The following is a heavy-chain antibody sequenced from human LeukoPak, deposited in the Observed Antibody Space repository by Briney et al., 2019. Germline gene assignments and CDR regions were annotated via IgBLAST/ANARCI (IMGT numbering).Heavy chain of an antibody. Sequence: PSETLSITCAVYGGSFSGYYWSWIRQPPGKGLEWIGEINHSGSTNYNPSLKSRVTISVDTSKNQFSLKLSSVTAADTAVYYCASRRGDYVWGFDPWGQGTLVTVSS. CDR1: GGSFSGYY. CDR2: INHSGST. CDR3: ASRRGDYVWGFDP. V-gene: IGHV4-34*01. J-gene: IGHJ5*02. D-gene: IGHD3-16*01.